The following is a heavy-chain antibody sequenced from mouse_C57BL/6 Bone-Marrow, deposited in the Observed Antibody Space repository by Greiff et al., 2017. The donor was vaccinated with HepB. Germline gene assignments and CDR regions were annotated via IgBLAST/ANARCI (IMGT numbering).Heavy chain of an antibody. D-gene: IGHD2-1*01. CDR3: TRLPIYYGNLAWFAY. V-gene: IGHV5-9-1*02. J-gene: IGHJ3*01. CDR1: GFTFSSYA. Sequence: EVQLVESGEGLVKPGGSLKLSCAASGFTFSSYAMSWVRQTPEKRLEWVAYISSGGDYIYYADTVKGRFTISRDNARNTLYLQMSSLKSEDTAMYYCTRLPIYYGNLAWFAYWGQGTLVTVSA. CDR2: ISSGGDYI.